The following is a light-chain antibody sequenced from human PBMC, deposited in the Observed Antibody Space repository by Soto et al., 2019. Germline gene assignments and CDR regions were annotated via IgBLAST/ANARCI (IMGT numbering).Light chain of an antibody. V-gene: IGLV2-14*01. J-gene: IGLJ3*02. CDR3: SSYTSRSTWV. Sequence: QSVLTQPASVSGSPGQLITISCTGTSSDVGGYNYVSWYQQHPGKVPKLMIYEVSNRPSGVSNRFSGSKSGNTASLTISGLQAEDEADYYCSSYTSRSTWVFGGGTQLTVL. CDR1: SSDVGGYNY. CDR2: EVS.